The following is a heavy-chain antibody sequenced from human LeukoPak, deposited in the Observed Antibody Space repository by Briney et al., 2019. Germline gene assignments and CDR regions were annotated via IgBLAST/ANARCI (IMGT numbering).Heavy chain of an antibody. CDR3: ARDGTGYDSSGFLDY. V-gene: IGHV3-30-3*01. CDR1: GGSISSSSSI. CDR2: ISYDGSNK. Sequence: LSLTCAVSGGSISSSSSICWTWVRQAPGKGLEWVAVISYDGSNKYYADSVKGRFTISRDNSKNTLYLQMNSLRAEDTAVYYCARDGTGYDSSGFLDYWGQGTLVTVSS. D-gene: IGHD3-22*01. J-gene: IGHJ4*02.